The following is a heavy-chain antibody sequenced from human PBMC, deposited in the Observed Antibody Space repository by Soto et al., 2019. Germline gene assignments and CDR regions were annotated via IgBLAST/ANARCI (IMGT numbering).Heavy chain of an antibody. V-gene: IGHV3-53*01. CDR1: GLTVSGKKY. Sequence: SLRLSCAAFGLTVSGKKYVAWVRQAPGKGLEWVSALYDVDGSFYADSVKGRFTTSSDSSKTTVYLQMNGLRPDDTAVYYCASWHEREHAYDVWGQGTTVPVSS. CDR3: ASWHEREHAYDV. D-gene: IGHD1-1*01. J-gene: IGHJ3*01. CDR2: LYDVDGS.